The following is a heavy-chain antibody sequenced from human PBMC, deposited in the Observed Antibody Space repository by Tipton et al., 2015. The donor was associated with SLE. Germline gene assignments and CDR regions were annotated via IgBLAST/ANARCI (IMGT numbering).Heavy chain of an antibody. CDR2: IREDGSEK. Sequence: SLRLSCAGSGFTFSTYWMSWDRQAPEKGLEWVANIREDGSEKYYLDAVRGRFTISRDNAKNSVSLQMNSLRVEDTAVYYCASTIMFTPDTVDIWGQGTVVTVSS. V-gene: IGHV3-7*05. CDR3: ASTIMFTPDTVDI. D-gene: IGHD5-24*01. J-gene: IGHJ3*02. CDR1: GFTFSTYW.